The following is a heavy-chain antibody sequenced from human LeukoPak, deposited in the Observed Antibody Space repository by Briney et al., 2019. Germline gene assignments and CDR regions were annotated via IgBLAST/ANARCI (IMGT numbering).Heavy chain of an antibody. CDR1: GGSISSRAYY. CDR3: PRDLALDWSYYYYMDV. J-gene: IGHJ6*03. V-gene: IGHV4-61*02. D-gene: IGHD3/OR15-3a*01. Sequence: SETLSLTCTVSGGSISSRAYYWNWIRQPAGKGLEWIGRIHISGITNYNPSLESRVTISMDASKNQLSLKLTSVTAADTAVYYCPRDLALDWSYYYYMDVWGKGTTVTVSS. CDR2: IHISGIT.